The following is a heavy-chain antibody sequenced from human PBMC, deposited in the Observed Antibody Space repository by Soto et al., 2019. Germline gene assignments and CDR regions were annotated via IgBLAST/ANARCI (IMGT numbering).Heavy chain of an antibody. V-gene: IGHV3-11*01. CDR1: GFTFSDYY. D-gene: IGHD3-3*01. CDR2: ISSSGSTI. CDR3: ARHTRDTIFGVVIIQPGAFDS. J-gene: IGHJ3*02. Sequence: GGSLRLSCAASGFTFSDYYMSWIRQAPGKGLEWVSYISSSGSTIYYADSVKGRFTISRDNAKNSLYLQMNSLRAEDTAVYYCARHTRDTIFGVVIIQPGAFDSWGQGTMVTVSS.